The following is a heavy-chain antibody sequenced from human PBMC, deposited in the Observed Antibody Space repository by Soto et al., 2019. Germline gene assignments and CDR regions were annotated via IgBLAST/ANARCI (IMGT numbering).Heavy chain of an antibody. J-gene: IGHJ4*02. V-gene: IGHV1-3*01. CDR3: AKGSRMWTPDY. CDR1: GYSFTDYA. CDR2: IAAGNGNT. Sequence: QVQLVQSGAEVKNPGASVRISCKTSGYSFTDYAILWMRQAPGQALEWLGWIAAGNGNTGFSQKFQGRVTVTRDTSATTAYMGLTSLRSEDTAVYYCAKGSRMWTPDYWGQGTLVTVSS. D-gene: IGHD2-21*01.